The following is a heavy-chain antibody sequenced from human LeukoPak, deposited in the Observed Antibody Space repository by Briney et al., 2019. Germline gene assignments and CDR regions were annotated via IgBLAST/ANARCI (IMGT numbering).Heavy chain of an antibody. D-gene: IGHD3-22*01. Sequence: SVKVSCKASGGTSTTYAINWVRQAPGQGLEWMGGIIPMFGTPHYAQKFQGRVTIIADESMGTAYMDLSSLRSNDTAVYFCARAPLGPGFYYESTGYYYFVCWGQGSLVTVSS. CDR3: ARAPLGPGFYYESTGYYYFVC. CDR1: GGTSTTYA. V-gene: IGHV1-69*13. J-gene: IGHJ4*02. CDR2: IIPMFGTP.